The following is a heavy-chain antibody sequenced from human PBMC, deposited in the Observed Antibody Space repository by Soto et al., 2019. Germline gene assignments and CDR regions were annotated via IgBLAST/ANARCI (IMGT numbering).Heavy chain of an antibody. D-gene: IGHD3-22*01. Sequence: QVQLVQSGAEVKKPGASVKVSCKASGYTFTSYGISWVRQAPGQGLEWMGRISAYNGNTNYVQKLQGGVTMTTDTSTSTASMELRSLRSDDTAVYDCARDGYYYDSSGYYNWCAPWVEGTLVAFSS. J-gene: IGHJ5*02. V-gene: IGHV1-18*01. CDR2: ISAYNGNT. CDR3: ARDGYYYDSSGYYNWCAP. CDR1: GYTFTSYG.